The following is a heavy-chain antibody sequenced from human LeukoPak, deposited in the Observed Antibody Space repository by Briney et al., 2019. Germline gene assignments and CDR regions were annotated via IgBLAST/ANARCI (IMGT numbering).Heavy chain of an antibody. J-gene: IGHJ4*02. D-gene: IGHD4-23*01. CDR1: GFTFSENW. CDR2: IYSGGST. CDR3: ARETVNGNSPGY. Sequence: GGSVRLSCVASGFTFSENWMHWVRQAPGKGLEWVSVIYSGGSTYYADSVKGRFTISRDNSKNTLYLQMNSLRAEDTAVYYCARETVNGNSPGYWGQGTLVTVSS. V-gene: IGHV3-66*01.